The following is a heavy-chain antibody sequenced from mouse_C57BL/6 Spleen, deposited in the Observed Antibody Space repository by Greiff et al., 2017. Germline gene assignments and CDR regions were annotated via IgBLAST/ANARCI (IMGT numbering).Heavy chain of an antibody. V-gene: IGHV2-2*01. Sequence: VKLVESGPGLVQPSQRLSITCTVSGFSLTSYGVHWVRQSPGKGLEWLGVIWSGGSTDYNAAFISRLSISKDNSKSQVFFKMNSLQADDTAIYYCARPLPYYGGAMDYWGQGTSVTVSS. CDR1: GFSLTSYG. J-gene: IGHJ4*01. CDR2: IWSGGST. D-gene: IGHD1-1*02. CDR3: ARPLPYYGGAMDY.